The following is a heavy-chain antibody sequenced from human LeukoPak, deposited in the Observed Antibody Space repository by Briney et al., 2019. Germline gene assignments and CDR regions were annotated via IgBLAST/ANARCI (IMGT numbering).Heavy chain of an antibody. CDR3: TRDSSEYYDRSRYPNWFDP. V-gene: IGHV3-49*04. J-gene: IGHJ5*02. CDR2: IRSKAYGGTT. CDR1: GFTFGDYA. Sequence: GGSLRLSCTASGFTFGDYAMSWVRQAPGKGLEWVGFIRSKAYGGTTEYAASVKGRFSISRDDSKSISYLQMNSLKTEDTAVYYCTRDSSEYYDRSRYPNWFDPWGQGTMVTVSS. D-gene: IGHD3-22*01.